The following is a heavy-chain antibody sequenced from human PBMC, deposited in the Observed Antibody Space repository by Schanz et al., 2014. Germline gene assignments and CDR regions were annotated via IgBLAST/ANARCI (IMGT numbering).Heavy chain of an antibody. Sequence: EVQLVESGGCLVKPGGSLRLSCEASGFTLSSYAMSWVRQAPGKGLEWLSYISRDGTTSYYADSVKGRFTISRDNARNSLYLQMNSLRAEDTAVYFCARGGAGSVLFFFDYWGQGTLVTVSS. J-gene: IGHJ4*02. V-gene: IGHV3-21*05. CDR3: ARGGAGSVLFFFDY. CDR1: GFTLSSYA. CDR2: ISRDGTTS. D-gene: IGHD3-10*01.